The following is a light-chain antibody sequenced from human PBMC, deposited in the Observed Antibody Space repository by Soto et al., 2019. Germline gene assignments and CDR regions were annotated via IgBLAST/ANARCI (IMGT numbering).Light chain of an antibody. Sequence: QSVLTQPPSVSGAPGQRATISCTGSSSKIGAGYDVHWYQQLPGTAPKVLIYGNSNRPSGVPDRFSGSKSGTSASLAITGLQVEDEADYYCQSYDSSLRAVVFGGGTKLTVL. J-gene: IGLJ2*01. V-gene: IGLV1-40*01. CDR1: SSKIGAGYD. CDR2: GNS. CDR3: QSYDSSLRAVV.